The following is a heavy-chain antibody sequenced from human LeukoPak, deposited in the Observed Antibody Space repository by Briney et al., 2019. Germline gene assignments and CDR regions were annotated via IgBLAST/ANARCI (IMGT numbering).Heavy chain of an antibody. CDR3: ARGSLSSSYGCVSFDY. CDR2: IYTSGST. CDR1: GCTISSYA. Sequence: SETLSLTCTVSGCTISSYALSWIRQPAGKGLEWIGRIYTSGSTNYNPSLKSRVTISVDKSKNQFSLKLSSVTPADTAVYYCARGSLSSSYGCVSFDYWGQGTLVTVSS. D-gene: IGHD5-18*01. J-gene: IGHJ4*02. V-gene: IGHV4-4*07.